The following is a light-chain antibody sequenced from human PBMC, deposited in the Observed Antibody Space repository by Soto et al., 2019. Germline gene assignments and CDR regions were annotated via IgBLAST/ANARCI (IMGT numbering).Light chain of an antibody. CDR3: SSYTSSSTLSV. CDR2: DVS. Sequence: QSVLTQPASVSGSPGQSITISCTGTSSEVGGYNYVSWYQQHPGKAPKLMIYDVSNRPSGVSNRFSGSKSGNTASLTISGFQAEDEADYYCSSYTSSSTLSVFGTGTKVTVL. CDR1: SSEVGGYNY. V-gene: IGLV2-14*01. J-gene: IGLJ1*01.